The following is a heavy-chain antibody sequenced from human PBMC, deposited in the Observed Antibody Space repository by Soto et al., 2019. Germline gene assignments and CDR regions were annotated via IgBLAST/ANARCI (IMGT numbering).Heavy chain of an antibody. V-gene: IGHV3-15*01. D-gene: IGHD2-2*01. CDR2: IKSKTDGGTT. J-gene: IGHJ5*02. CDR3: TTDIVVVPAATANWFDP. CDR1: GFTFSNAW. Sequence: GGSLRLSCAASGFTFSNAWMSWVRQAPGKGLEWVGRIKSKTDGGTTDYAAPVKGRFTISRDDSKNTLYLQMNSLKTEDTAVYYCTTDIVVVPAATANWFDPWGQGTLVTVSS.